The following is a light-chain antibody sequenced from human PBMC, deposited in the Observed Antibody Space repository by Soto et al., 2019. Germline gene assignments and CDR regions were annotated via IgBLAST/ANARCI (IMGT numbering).Light chain of an antibody. CDR2: DVT. CDR3: SSYSSITPHYV. J-gene: IGLJ1*01. CDR1: SSDIGGYSF. V-gene: IGLV2-14*03. Sequence: QSALTQPASVSGSPGQSITISCTGTSSDIGGYSFVSWYQQHPGKAPKLMIYDVTDRPSGGSNRFSGSKSGNTASLTISGLQSFYYADYSSSSYSSITPHYVFGTGTKLTFL.